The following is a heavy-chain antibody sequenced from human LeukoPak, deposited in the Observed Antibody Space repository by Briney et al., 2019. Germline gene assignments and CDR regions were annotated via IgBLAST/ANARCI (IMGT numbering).Heavy chain of an antibody. D-gene: IGHD1-7*01. CDR3: VRETGSTTEYFDY. CDR1: GYTFTSYY. J-gene: IGHJ4*02. CDR2: INPSGGST. Sequence: GASVKVSCKASGYTFTSYYMHWVRQAPGQGLEWMGIINPSGGSTSYAQKFQGRVTMTRDTSISTAYMELSSLSSDDTALYYCVRETGSTTEYFDYWGRGTLVTVTS. V-gene: IGHV1-46*01.